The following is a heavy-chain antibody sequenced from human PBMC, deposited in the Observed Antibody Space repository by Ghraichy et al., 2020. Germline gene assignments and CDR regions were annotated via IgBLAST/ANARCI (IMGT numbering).Heavy chain of an antibody. Sequence: SETLSLTCAVYGGSFSGYYWSWIRQPPGKGLEWIGEINHSGSTNYNPSLKSRVTISVDTSKNQFSLKLSSVTAADTAVYYCARGRGGGKYDYVWGSYRYTLYYFDYWGQGTLVTVSS. V-gene: IGHV4-34*01. J-gene: IGHJ4*02. CDR1: GGSFSGYY. CDR2: INHSGST. CDR3: ARGRGGGKYDYVWGSYRYTLYYFDY. D-gene: IGHD3-16*02.